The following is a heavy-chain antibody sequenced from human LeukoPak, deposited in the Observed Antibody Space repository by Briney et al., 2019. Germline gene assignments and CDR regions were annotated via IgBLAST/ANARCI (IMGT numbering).Heavy chain of an antibody. D-gene: IGHD4-23*01. CDR2: ISSSSSYI. CDR1: GLTFSWYA. Sequence: PGRSLRLSCAASGLTFSWYAMHWVRQAPGKGLEWVSSISSSSSYIYYADSVKGRFTISRDNAKNSLYLQMNSLRAEDTAVYYCAALGYGGNSEYFDYWGQGTLVTVSS. V-gene: IGHV3-21*01. J-gene: IGHJ4*02. CDR3: AALGYGGNSEYFDY.